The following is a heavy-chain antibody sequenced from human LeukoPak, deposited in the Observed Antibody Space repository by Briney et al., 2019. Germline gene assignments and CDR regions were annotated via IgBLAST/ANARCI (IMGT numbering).Heavy chain of an antibody. Sequence: SETLSLTCAVYGGSFSGYYWSWIRQPPGKGLEWIGEINHSGSTNYNPSLKSRVTISVDTSKNQFSLKLSSVTAADAAVYYCARVGSGWYWRRIDYWGQGTLVTVSS. CDR2: INHSGST. CDR3: ARVGSGWYWRRIDY. D-gene: IGHD6-19*01. J-gene: IGHJ4*02. V-gene: IGHV4-34*01. CDR1: GGSFSGYY.